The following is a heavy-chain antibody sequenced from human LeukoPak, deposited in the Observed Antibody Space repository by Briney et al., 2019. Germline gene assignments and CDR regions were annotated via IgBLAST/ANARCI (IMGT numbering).Heavy chain of an antibody. CDR3: ATIDY. J-gene: IGHJ4*02. CDR1: RFTVSSNY. CDR2: IYSGGST. Sequence: GGSLRLSCAVSRFTVSSNYMTWVRQAAGKGLEWVSVIYSGGSTYYADSVKGRFTISRDNSKNTLYLQMNSLRAEDAAVYYCATIDYWGQGTLVTVSS. V-gene: IGHV3-66*01.